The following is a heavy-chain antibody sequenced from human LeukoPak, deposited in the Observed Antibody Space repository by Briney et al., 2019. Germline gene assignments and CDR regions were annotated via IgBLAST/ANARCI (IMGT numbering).Heavy chain of an antibody. CDR2: INSDGSWT. Sequence: GGSLRLSCAASGNYCMHWVRQAPGEGLVWVSHINSDGSWTSYADSVKGRFTISKDNAKNTVYLQMNSLRAEDTAVYYCVSFYETYWGRGTLATVSS. CDR1: GNYC. D-gene: IGHD2/OR15-2a*01. J-gene: IGHJ4*02. CDR3: VSFYETY. V-gene: IGHV3-74*01.